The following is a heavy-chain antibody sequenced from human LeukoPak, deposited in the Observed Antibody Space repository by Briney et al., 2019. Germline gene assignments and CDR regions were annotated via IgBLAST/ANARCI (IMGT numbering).Heavy chain of an antibody. CDR2: ISYDGSNK. D-gene: IGHD2/OR15-2a*01. CDR1: GFTFSSYA. V-gene: IGHV3-30*04. J-gene: IGHJ4*02. Sequence: GGSLRLSCAASGFTFSSYAMHWVRQAPGKGLEWVAVISYDGSNKYYADSVKGRFTVSRDNSKNTLYLQMNSLRAEDTAVYYCARASMVLYYFDYWGQGTLVTVSS. CDR3: ARASMVLYYFDY.